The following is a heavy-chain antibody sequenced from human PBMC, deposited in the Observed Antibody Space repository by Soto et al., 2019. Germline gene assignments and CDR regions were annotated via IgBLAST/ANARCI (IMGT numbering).Heavy chain of an antibody. CDR3: ARGDSTGYYPY. Sequence: QITLKESGPTLVKPTQTLTLTCTFSGFSLSTSGVGVGWLRQPPGKALEWLALIYWDDAKRYSPSLKSRLTITKDTPKEQVVLTLTTVDPVDTATYYCARGDSTGYYPYWGQGTLITVSS. CDR2: IYWDDAK. V-gene: IGHV2-5*02. CDR1: GFSLSTSGVG. D-gene: IGHD3-22*01. J-gene: IGHJ4*02.